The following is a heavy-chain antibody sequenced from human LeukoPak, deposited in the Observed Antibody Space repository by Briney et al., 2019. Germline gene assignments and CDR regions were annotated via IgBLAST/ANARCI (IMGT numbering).Heavy chain of an antibody. D-gene: IGHD4-17*01. CDR2: ITGGHYAT. Sequence: PGGSLRLSWAASGFSFSSFAMTWVRQAPGKGLEWVSSITGGHYATYNTDSVKGRFTISRDNAKNTLYLQMNSLRADDTAIYYCTKDPNGDYIGAFDPWGQGTLVTVSS. CDR1: GFSFSSFA. V-gene: IGHV3-23*01. J-gene: IGHJ5*02. CDR3: TKDPNGDYIGAFDP.